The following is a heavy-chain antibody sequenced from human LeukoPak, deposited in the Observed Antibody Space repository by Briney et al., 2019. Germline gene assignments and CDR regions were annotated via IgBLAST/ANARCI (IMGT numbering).Heavy chain of an antibody. Sequence: GGSLRLSCAASGFTFSGSAIHWVRQASGKGLEWVGRIRSKANGYATAYAASVKGRFTISRDDSRNTAYLQMNSLETEDTAVYYCTREYSGYDYDWGQGTLVTVSS. CDR1: GFTFSGSA. CDR3: TREYSGYDYD. CDR2: IRSKANGYAT. V-gene: IGHV3-73*01. D-gene: IGHD5-12*01. J-gene: IGHJ4*02.